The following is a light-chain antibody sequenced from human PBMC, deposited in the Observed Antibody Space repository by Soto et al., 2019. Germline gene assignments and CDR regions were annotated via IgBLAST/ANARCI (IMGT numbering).Light chain of an antibody. V-gene: IGKV3-20*01. CDR3: QQYGSSPFT. J-gene: IGKJ3*01. Sequence: EIVLTQSPGTLSLSPGERATLSCRASQSVTSNYLAWHQQKPGQAPRLLIYDASTRATGIPDRFSGSGSGTDFTLTISRLEPEDFAVYYCQQYGSSPFTFGPGTRWIS. CDR1: QSVTSNY. CDR2: DAS.